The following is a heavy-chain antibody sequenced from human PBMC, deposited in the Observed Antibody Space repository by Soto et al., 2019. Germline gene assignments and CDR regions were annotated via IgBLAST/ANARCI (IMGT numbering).Heavy chain of an antibody. CDR3: AKEDTNYYYGMDV. D-gene: IGHD2-8*01. V-gene: IGHV3-30*18. CDR2: VSHDGNNN. Sequence: PGGSLRLSCAASGFTFSSFGMHWVRQAPGKGLEWVAFVSHDGNNNYQADSVKGRFTISRDNSKNTLYLQMNSLKAEDTAVYYCAKEDTNYYYGMDVWGQGTTVTVSS. CDR1: GFTFSSFG. J-gene: IGHJ6*02.